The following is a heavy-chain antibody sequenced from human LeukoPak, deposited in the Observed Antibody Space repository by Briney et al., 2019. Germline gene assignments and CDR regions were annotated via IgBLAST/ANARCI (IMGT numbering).Heavy chain of an antibody. Sequence: PGGSLRLSCAASGFTLSDNFMSWIRQAPGQGLEWVAYSSTSGSTTFYGDSVKGRFTISRDNAKNSVFLEMNSLRADDTAVYYCVREGLTGYFDAWGQGTLVTVSS. CDR1: GFTLSDNF. J-gene: IGHJ5*02. CDR3: VREGLTGYFDA. V-gene: IGHV3-11*01. D-gene: IGHD6-25*01. CDR2: SSTSGSTT.